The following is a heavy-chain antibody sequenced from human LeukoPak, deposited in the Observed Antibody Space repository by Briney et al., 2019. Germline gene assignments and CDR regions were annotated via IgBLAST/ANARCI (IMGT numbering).Heavy chain of an antibody. CDR1: GYSISSGYY. CDR3: ARGITYYDFWSGIGGFDY. V-gene: IGHV4-38-2*02. Sequence: SETLSLTCTVSGYSISSGYYWGWIRQPPGKGLEWIGSIYHSGSTYYNPSLKSRVTISVDTSKNQFSLKLSSVTAADTAVYYCARGITYYDFWSGIGGFDYWGQGTLVTVSS. D-gene: IGHD3-3*01. CDR2: IYHSGST. J-gene: IGHJ4*02.